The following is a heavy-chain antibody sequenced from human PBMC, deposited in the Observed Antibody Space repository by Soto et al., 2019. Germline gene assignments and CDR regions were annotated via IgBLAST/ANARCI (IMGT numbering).Heavy chain of an antibody. CDR1: GGSFSGHS. Sequence: SETLSLTCTVYGGSFSGHSWTWIRQSPGKGLEWIGDINHSGRVNYGPSLKSRVTISLDTSKNQFSLTLSAVTAADTAMYYCSTRAYDTNGYYRFDPWGQGTLVTVSS. CDR2: INHSGRV. V-gene: IGHV4-34*01. D-gene: IGHD3-22*01. CDR3: STRAYDTNGYYRFDP. J-gene: IGHJ5*01.